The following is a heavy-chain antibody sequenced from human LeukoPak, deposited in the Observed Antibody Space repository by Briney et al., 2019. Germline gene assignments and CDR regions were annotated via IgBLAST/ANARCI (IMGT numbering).Heavy chain of an antibody. Sequence: GGSLRLSCAASGFTFSSYAMTWVRQPPGKGLEWVSTISGSGGEIHYADSVRGRFTISRDNSKSTLSLQMNSLRAEDTAIYYCATYRQVLLPFESWGQGTLVTVSS. CDR1: GFTFSSYA. J-gene: IGHJ4*02. CDR2: ISGSGGEI. V-gene: IGHV3-23*01. CDR3: ATYRQVLLPFES. D-gene: IGHD2-8*02.